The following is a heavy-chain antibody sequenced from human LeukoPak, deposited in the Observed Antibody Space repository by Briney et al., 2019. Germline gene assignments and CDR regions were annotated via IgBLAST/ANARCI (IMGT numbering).Heavy chain of an antibody. D-gene: IGHD3-10*01. CDR3: ARGVPGRFYYGSGSYGKSSWFDP. Sequence: SETLSLTCTVSGGSISSYYWSWIRQPAGKGLEWTGRIYTSGSTNYNPSLKSRVTMSVDTSKNQFSLKLSSVTAADTAVYYCARGVPGRFYYGSGSYGKSSWFDPWGQGTLVTVSS. CDR1: GGSISSYY. V-gene: IGHV4-4*07. J-gene: IGHJ5*02. CDR2: IYTSGST.